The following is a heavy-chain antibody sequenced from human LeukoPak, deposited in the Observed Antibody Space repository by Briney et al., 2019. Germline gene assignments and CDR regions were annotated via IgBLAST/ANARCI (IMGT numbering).Heavy chain of an antibody. CDR3: ARENYYDSSGPDY. V-gene: IGHV4-30-4*01. CDR1: GDSISSGDYY. CDR2: IHYSGST. J-gene: IGHJ4*02. Sequence: SQTLSLTCTVSGDSISSGDYYWSWIRQPPGKGLEWIGYIHYSGSTYYNPSLQSRLSISIDTSKNQFSLKLRSVTAADTAVYYCARENYYDSSGPDYWGQGTLVTVSS. D-gene: IGHD3-22*01.